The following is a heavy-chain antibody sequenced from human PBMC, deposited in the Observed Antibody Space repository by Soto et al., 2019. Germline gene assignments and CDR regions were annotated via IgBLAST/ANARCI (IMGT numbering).Heavy chain of an antibody. V-gene: IGHV3-7*01. Sequence: ESVSGRFTISRDNAKNSLYLQMNSVRAEDTAVYYCARALRGYKYGTHLFDYWGHGTLVTVSS. J-gene: IGHJ4*01. CDR3: ARALRGYKYGTHLFDY. D-gene: IGHD5-18*01.